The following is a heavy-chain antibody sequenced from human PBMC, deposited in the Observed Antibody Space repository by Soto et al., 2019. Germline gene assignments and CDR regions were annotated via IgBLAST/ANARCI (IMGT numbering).Heavy chain of an antibody. V-gene: IGHV4-39*01. Sequence: SETLSLTCTVSGGSISSSVYNWASISSTSYFWGWIRQPPGKGLEWIGSIYYRGNTYYNPSLKSRATVSVDTSKNQFSLNLSAVTAADTAVYYCARPSGTWRHEPFDIWGPGTVVTVSS. D-gene: IGHD3-10*01. J-gene: IGHJ3*02. CDR3: ARPSGTWRHEPFDI. CDR1: GGSISSSVYNWASISSTSYF. CDR2: IYYRGNT.